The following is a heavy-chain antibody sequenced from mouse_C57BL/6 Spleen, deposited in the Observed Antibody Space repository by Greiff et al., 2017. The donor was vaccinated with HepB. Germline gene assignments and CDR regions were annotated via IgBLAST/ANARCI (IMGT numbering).Heavy chain of an antibody. CDR1: GYAFSSSW. V-gene: IGHV1-82*01. D-gene: IGHD3-3*01. Sequence: QVQLKESGPELVKPGASVKISCKASGYAFSSSWMNWVKQRPGKGLEWIGRIYPGDGDTNYNGKFKGKATLTADKSSSPAYMQLSSLTSEDSAVYFCARYEGDSLDYWGQGTTLTVSS. CDR3: ARYEGDSLDY. CDR2: IYPGDGDT. J-gene: IGHJ2*01.